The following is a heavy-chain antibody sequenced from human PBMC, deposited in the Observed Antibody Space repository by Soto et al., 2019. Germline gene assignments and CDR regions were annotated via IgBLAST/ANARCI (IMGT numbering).Heavy chain of an antibody. CDR2: ITSTSSAI. CDR1: GFAFSRYA. Sequence: GGSLRLSCAASGFAFSRYAMHWVRQAPGKGLEWISYITSTSSAINYADSVRGRFTISRDNAMRSLFLHMNSLRDEDTAVYYCARDGKGAAYTHGPYYFDYWGQGALVTVSS. J-gene: IGHJ4*02. V-gene: IGHV3-48*02. CDR3: ARDGKGAAYTHGPYYFDY. D-gene: IGHD1-1*01.